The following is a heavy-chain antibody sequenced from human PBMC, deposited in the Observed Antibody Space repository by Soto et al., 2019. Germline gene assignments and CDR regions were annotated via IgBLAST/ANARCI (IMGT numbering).Heavy chain of an antibody. D-gene: IGHD3-10*01. CDR3: ATMATFGSLNWFD. Sequence: EASRKSSNDATGCTFPNNYVSWVRHATGQGLEWMGWMHPGSGDTGYAQKFQGRVTMAGDISIATAYMELSSLRSDDTVLHNCATMATFGSLNWFD. CDR1: GCTFPNNY. V-gene: IGHV1-8*01. J-gene: IGHJ5*01. CDR2: MHPGSGDT.